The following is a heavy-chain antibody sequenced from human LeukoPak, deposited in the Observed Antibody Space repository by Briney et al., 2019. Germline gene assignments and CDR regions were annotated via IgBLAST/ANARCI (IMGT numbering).Heavy chain of an antibody. CDR2: CSGSGGSS. V-gene: IGHV3-23*01. CDR1: GFTFSSYA. CDR3: ARGYSSGWVLFDY. J-gene: IGHJ4*02. Sequence: GGSPRLSCVASGFTFSSYAMSWVRQAPGKGLEWVSTCSGSGGSSYYANSVKGRFTISRDNSRNTLYLQMNSLRAEDTAIYYCARGYSSGWVLFDYWGEGTLDAVSS. D-gene: IGHD6-25*01.